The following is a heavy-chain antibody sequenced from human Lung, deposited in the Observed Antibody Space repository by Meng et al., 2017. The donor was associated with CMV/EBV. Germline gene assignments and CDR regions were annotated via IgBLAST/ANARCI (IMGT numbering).Heavy chain of an antibody. J-gene: IGHJ5*02. CDR2: IIPIFGTA. D-gene: IGHD3-10*01. Sequence: SVKVSXKASGGTFSRYGFSWVRQAPGQGLEWMGGIIPIFGTANSAQKFQGRVTITTDESTSTAYMELSSLRFEDTAVYYCAKPFGSGSLWLTFDPWGQGTLVTVSS. CDR1: GGTFSRYG. CDR3: AKPFGSGSLWLTFDP. V-gene: IGHV1-69*05.